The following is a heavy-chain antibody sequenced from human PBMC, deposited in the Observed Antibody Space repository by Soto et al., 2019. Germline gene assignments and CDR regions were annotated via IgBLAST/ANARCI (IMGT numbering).Heavy chain of an antibody. CDR2: INHSGST. D-gene: IGHD3-9*01. V-gene: IGHV4-34*01. CDR3: ARVRRYDIQPLPPTTRSPHGWFDP. CDR1: GGSFSGYY. Sequence: SETLSLTCAVYGGSFSGYYWSWIRQPPGKGLEWIGEINHSGSTNYNPSLKSRVTISVDTSKNQFSLKLSSVTAADTAVYYCARVRRYDIQPLPPTTRSPHGWFDPWGQGTLVT. J-gene: IGHJ5*02.